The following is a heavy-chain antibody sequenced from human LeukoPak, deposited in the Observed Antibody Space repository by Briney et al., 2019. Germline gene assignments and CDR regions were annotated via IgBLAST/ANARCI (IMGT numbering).Heavy chain of an antibody. CDR2: INSDGSST. CDR3: ARGAYYFDY. J-gene: IGHJ4*02. Sequence: PGGSLRLSCAASGFTFSSYWMHWVRQAPGKGLVRVSRINSDGSSTRSADSVKGRFTISRDNAKNTLYLQMNSLRAEDTAVYYCARGAYYFDYWGQGNLVTVSS. CDR1: GFTFSSYW. V-gene: IGHV3-74*01.